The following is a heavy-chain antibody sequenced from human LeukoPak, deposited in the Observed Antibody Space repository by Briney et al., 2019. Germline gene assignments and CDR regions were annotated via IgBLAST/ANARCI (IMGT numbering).Heavy chain of an antibody. CDR1: GFSFSNYG. Sequence: GGSPRLSCAASGFSFSNYGMHWVRQAPGKGLEWVAVIWYDGVNKYYADSVKGRFTISRDMPKNTLYLQMNSLRAEDTAVYYCAREGIVATLDYWGQGTLVTVSS. V-gene: IGHV3-33*01. J-gene: IGHJ4*02. CDR3: AREGIVATLDY. D-gene: IGHD5-12*01. CDR2: IWYDGVNK.